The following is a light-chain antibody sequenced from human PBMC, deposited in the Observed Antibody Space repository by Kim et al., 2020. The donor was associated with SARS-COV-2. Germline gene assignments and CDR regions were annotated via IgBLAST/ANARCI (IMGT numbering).Light chain of an antibody. CDR3: QHYHNWPMYT. J-gene: IGKJ2*01. Sequence: ILMTQSPATLSVSPGERATLSCRASQTVNNNLAWYQLKPSQAPRLLIYGASNRATGTPARFSGSGSGTDFTLTISSLQSEDFAIYYCQHYHNWPMYTFGQGTKLEI. CDR2: GAS. V-gene: IGKV3-15*01. CDR1: QTVNNN.